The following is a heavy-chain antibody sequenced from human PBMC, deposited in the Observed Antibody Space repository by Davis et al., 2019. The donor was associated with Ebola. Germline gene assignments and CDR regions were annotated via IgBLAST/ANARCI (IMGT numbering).Heavy chain of an antibody. Sequence: GESLKISCAASGFTFSSYSMNWVRQAPGKGLEWVSYISSSSSTIYYADSVKGRFTISRDNSKNTLYLQMNSLRAEDTAVYYCARDLSVWGQGTTVTVSS. CDR1: GFTFSSYS. CDR2: ISSSSSTI. J-gene: IGHJ6*02. V-gene: IGHV3-48*01. CDR3: ARDLSV.